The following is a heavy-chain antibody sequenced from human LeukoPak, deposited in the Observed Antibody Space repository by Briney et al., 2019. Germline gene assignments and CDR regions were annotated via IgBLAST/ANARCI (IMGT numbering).Heavy chain of an antibody. Sequence: TGGSLRLSCAASGFTVSSIYMSWVRRAPGKGLEWVSLIYSGGATYYADSAKGRFTISRDNSRNTLYLQMNSLRDEDTALYYCARGITGTNNWFDPWGQGTLVTVSS. CDR1: GFTVSSIY. D-gene: IGHD1/OR15-1a*01. CDR2: IYSGGAT. J-gene: IGHJ5*02. V-gene: IGHV3-66*02. CDR3: ARGITGTNNWFDP.